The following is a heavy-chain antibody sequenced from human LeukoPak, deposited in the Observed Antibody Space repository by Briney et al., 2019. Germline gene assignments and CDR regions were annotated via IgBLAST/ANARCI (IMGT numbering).Heavy chain of an antibody. CDR2: VYPSGST. V-gene: IGHV4-61*02. D-gene: IGHD2-2*01. Sequence: PSETLSLTCTVSGGSISSSNYYWHWIRQPAGKGLEWIGRVYPSGSTNYNPSLKSRVTVSVDTPKNQFSLRLSSVTAADTAMYYCARDIVVVPAAMPLSRQQVNWFDPWGQGTLVAVSS. CDR1: GGSISSSNYY. J-gene: IGHJ5*02. CDR3: ARDIVVVPAAMPLSRQQVNWFDP.